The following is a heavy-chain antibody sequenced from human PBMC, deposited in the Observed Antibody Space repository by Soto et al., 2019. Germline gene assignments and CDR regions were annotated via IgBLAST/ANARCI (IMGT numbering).Heavy chain of an antibody. CDR1: GDNGSSNSSA. D-gene: IGHD1-7*01. J-gene: IGHJ6*03. CDR3: AGTTSHQWYYMDV. CDR2: TYYRSRWYN. Sequence: PSQTLSLTCAISGDNGSSNSSAWNWIRLSPSRGLEWLARTYYRSRWYNDYAVSVRSRITVNPDTSKNQFSLQLTSVTPEDTAVYYCAGTTSHQWYYMDVWGKGTTVTVSS. V-gene: IGHV6-1*01.